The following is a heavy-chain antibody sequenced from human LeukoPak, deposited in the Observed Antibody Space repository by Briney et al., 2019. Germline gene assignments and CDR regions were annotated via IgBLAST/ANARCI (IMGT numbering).Heavy chain of an antibody. V-gene: IGHV3-7*01. CDR3: ARFDGYSSSWSFDY. CDR1: GFTFSSYW. CDR2: IKQDGSEK. D-gene: IGHD6-13*01. J-gene: IGHJ4*02. Sequence: GGSLRLSCAASGFTFSSYWMSWVRQAPGKGLEWVANIKQDGSEKYYVDSVKGRFTISRDNAKNSLYLQMNSLRAEDTAVHYCARFDGYSSSWSFDYWGQGTLVTVSS.